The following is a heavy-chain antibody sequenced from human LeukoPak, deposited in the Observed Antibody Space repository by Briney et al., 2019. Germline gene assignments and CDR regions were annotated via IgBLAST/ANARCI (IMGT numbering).Heavy chain of an antibody. CDR2: ISAYNGNT. V-gene: IGHV1-18*01. CDR1: GYTFTSYG. D-gene: IGHD3-22*01. J-gene: IGHJ4*02. Sequence: GASVKVSCKASGYTFTSYGISWVRQAPGQGLEWMGWISAYNGNTNYAQKLQGRVTMTTDTSTGTAYMELRSLRSDDTAVYYCARSSMIVVVITTPYYFDYWGQGTLVTVSS. CDR3: ARSSMIVVVITTPYYFDY.